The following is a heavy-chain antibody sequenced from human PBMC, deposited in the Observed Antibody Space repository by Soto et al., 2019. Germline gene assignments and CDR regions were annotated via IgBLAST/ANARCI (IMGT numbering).Heavy chain of an antibody. V-gene: IGHV4-39*01. CDR3: ARHGSSVSGTAY. CDR2: IYYSGNT. Sequence: QLQLQESGPGLVKPSETLSLTCTVSGGSISSSSYYWGWVRQPPGKGLEWIGSIYYSGNTYYTPSLKRRVTISVDTSKNEFSLKLSSVTAADTAVYYCARHGSSVSGTAYWGQGTLVTVAS. J-gene: IGHJ4*02. CDR1: GGSISSSSYY. D-gene: IGHD6-19*01.